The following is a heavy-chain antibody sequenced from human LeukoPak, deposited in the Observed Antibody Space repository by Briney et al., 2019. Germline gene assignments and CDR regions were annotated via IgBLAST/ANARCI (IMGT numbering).Heavy chain of an antibody. D-gene: IGHD1-26*01. J-gene: IGHJ4*02. CDR2: INWSGGST. CDR1: GFIFDDYG. V-gene: IGHV3-20*04. Sequence: GGSLRLSCAASGFIFDDYGMSWVRQAPGKGLEWVSGINWSGGSTGYADSVKGRFTISRDNAKNSLYLQMNSLRAEDTALYYCARVSPPYRGFDYWGQGTLVTVSS. CDR3: ARVSPPYRGFDY.